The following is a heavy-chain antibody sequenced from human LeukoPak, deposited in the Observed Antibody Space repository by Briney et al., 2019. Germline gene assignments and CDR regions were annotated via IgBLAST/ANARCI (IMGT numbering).Heavy chain of an antibody. D-gene: IGHD3-16*01. J-gene: IGHJ4*02. CDR2: INHSGST. CDR1: GGSFSGYY. V-gene: IGHV4-34*01. Sequence: SETLSLTCAVYGGSFSGYYWSWIRQPPGKGLEWIGEINHSGSTNYNPSLKSRVTISVDTSKNQLSLKLSSVTAADTAVYYCARRIRWGYYFDYWGQGTLVTVSS. CDR3: ARRIRWGYYFDY.